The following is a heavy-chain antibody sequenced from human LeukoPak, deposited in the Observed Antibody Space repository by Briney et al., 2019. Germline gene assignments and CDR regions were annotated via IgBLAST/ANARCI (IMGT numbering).Heavy chain of an antibody. CDR1: GGTFSSYA. D-gene: IGHD2-8*02. J-gene: IGHJ5*02. CDR2: IIPIFGKA. CDR3: ATEARGPGSYCDCLPAANWFVP. Sequence: ASVKVSCKASGGTFSSYAISWVRQAPGQGLEWMGGIIPIFGKANYAQNFQGRNTITTEESTSTAYMELSSLRSEDTAVYYCATEARGPGSYCDCLPAANWFVPWGQGTLVTVSS. V-gene: IGHV1-69*05.